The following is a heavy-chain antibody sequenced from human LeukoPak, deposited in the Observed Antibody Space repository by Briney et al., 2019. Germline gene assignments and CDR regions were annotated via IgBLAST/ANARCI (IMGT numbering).Heavy chain of an antibody. J-gene: IGHJ5*02. D-gene: IGHD3-3*01. Sequence: GASVKVSCKASGYTFTSYEINWVRQATGQGLEWMGWMNPNSGNTGYAQKFQGRVTITRNTSISTAYMELSSLRSEDTAVYYCARRVVTGTYYDFWSGYYGGEWFDPWGQGTLVTVSS. CDR3: ARRVVTGTYYDFWSGYYGGEWFDP. V-gene: IGHV1-8*03. CDR1: GYTFTSYE. CDR2: MNPNSGNT.